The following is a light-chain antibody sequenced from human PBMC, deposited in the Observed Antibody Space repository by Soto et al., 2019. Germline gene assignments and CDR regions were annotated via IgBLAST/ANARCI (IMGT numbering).Light chain of an antibody. CDR1: QSVSSSY. V-gene: IGKV3-20*01. CDR2: GAS. Sequence: EIVWTQSPGTLSLSPGERATLSCRASQSVSSSYLAWYQQKPGQAPRPLIYGASSRAIGIQGRFSGSGSGTDFTLTISRLEPEDFAVYYCQQYGSSPWTFGQGTKVEIK. J-gene: IGKJ1*01. CDR3: QQYGSSPWT.